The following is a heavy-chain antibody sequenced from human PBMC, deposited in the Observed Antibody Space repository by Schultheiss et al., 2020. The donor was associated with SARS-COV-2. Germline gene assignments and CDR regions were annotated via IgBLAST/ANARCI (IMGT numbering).Heavy chain of an antibody. J-gene: IGHJ5*02. Sequence: GESLKISCAASGFTFSSYAMHWVRQAPGKRLEWVAVIWYDGSNKYYADSVKGRFTISRDNSKNTLYLQMNSLRAEDTAVYYCARDLKVGATNWFDPWGQGTLVTVSS. CDR3: ARDLKVGATNWFDP. CDR1: GFTFSSYA. CDR2: IWYDGSNK. V-gene: IGHV3-33*08. D-gene: IGHD1-26*01.